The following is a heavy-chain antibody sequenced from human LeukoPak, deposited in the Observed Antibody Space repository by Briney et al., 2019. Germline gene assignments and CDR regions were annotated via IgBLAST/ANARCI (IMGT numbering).Heavy chain of an antibody. J-gene: IGHJ4*02. D-gene: IGHD5-18*01. V-gene: IGHV3-48*04. CDR3: VGGWHTAMVEY. CDR2: ISTSSSTI. Sequence: GGSLRLSCAASGFTFSSFPMSWVRQAPGKGLEWVSYISTSSSTIYYADSVKGRFTISRDNAKNSLHLQMNSLRVEDTAVYYCVGGWHTAMVEYWGQGTLVTVSS. CDR1: GFTFSSFP.